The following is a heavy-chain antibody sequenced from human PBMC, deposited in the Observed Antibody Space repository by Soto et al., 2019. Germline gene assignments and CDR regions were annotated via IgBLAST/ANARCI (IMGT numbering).Heavy chain of an antibody. D-gene: IGHD6-6*01. J-gene: IGHJ6*02. Sequence: GGSLRLSCAASGFTFSSYGMHWVRQAPGKGLEWVAVIWYDGSNKYYADSVKGRFTISRDNSKNTLYLQMNSLRAEDTAVYYCASEKLDIAARLGPLRPAYYYYGMDVWGQGTTVTVSS. CDR1: GFTFSSYG. CDR2: IWYDGSNK. V-gene: IGHV3-33*01. CDR3: ASEKLDIAARLGPLRPAYYYYGMDV.